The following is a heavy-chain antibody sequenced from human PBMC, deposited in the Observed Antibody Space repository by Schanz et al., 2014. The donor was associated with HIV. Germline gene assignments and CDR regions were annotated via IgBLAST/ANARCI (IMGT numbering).Heavy chain of an antibody. CDR1: GYTFTDYY. J-gene: IGHJ5*02. V-gene: IGHV1-46*01. CDR2: INPSGGST. D-gene: IGHD3-22*01. Sequence: QVHLVQSGAEVRDPGASVKVSCKATGYTFTDYYLHWVRQAPGQGLEWMGIINPSGGSTSYAQKFQGRVTMTRDTSTRTDYMELSSLTSEDTAVYYCARGRREVTMIVVYWFDPWGQGTLVTVSS. CDR3: ARGRREVTMIVVYWFDP.